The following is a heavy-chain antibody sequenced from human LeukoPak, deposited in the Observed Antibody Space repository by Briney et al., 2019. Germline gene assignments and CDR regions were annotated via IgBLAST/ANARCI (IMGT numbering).Heavy chain of an antibody. CDR3: ARGRWFGTKVSYYFDY. D-gene: IGHD3-10*01. CDR2: INAGNGNT. J-gene: IGHJ4*02. V-gene: IGHV1-3*01. CDR1: GYTFTNYA. Sequence: ASVKVSCKASGYTFTNYAMQWVRQAPGQRLEWMGWINAGNGNTRYSQKFQGRLTITRDTSASTAYMELSSLRSEDTAVYYCARGRWFGTKVSYYFDYWGQGTLVTVSS.